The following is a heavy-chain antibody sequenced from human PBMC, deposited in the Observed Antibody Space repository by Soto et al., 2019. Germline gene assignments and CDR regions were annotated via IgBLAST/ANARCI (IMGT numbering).Heavy chain of an antibody. CDR2: ISASGASV. J-gene: IGHJ4*02. V-gene: IGHV3-11*01. CDR3: ARIKSGCGDASCYRAADS. CDR1: GFISSDYY. Sequence: GGSLRLSCTASGFISSDYYMTWIRQPPGKGLEWVSYISASGASVYYADSVDGRFTISRDNAKNSLYLQMNSLRAEDTAMYYCARIKSGCGDASCYRAADSWGPGTLVTVSS. D-gene: IGHD2-2*01.